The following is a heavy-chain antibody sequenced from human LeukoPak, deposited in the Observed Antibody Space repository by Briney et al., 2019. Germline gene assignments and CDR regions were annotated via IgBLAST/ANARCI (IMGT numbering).Heavy chain of an antibody. Sequence: ASVTVSFKSSAYSFVSYGINWVRQAPGQGLEWMGWISAYNGKTDVAQKLPGRVTMTTDTSTSTAYMELRGLRSDDTAVYYCMRDFRGINNWNDRLDYWGQGALLTVSS. CDR3: MRDFRGINNWNDRLDY. J-gene: IGHJ4*02. V-gene: IGHV1-18*01. CDR1: AYSFVSYG. CDR2: ISAYNGKT. D-gene: IGHD1-20*01.